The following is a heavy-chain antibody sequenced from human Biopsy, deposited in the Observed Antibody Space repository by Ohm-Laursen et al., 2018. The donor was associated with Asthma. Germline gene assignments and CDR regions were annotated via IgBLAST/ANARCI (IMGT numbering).Heavy chain of an antibody. D-gene: IGHD2-2*01. V-gene: IGHV1-69*13. CDR3: ARKAGSCISRTCYSLDF. J-gene: IGHJ4*02. CDR2: INSVFGTT. CDR1: GGTFNTYV. Sequence: SETASCQSLGGTFNTYVIGWVRQAPGQGLEWMGGINSVFGTTTYPQKFQDRVTITADDSTSTVYMELSSLRSEDTAVYYCARKAGSCISRTCYSLDFWGQGTLVTVSS.